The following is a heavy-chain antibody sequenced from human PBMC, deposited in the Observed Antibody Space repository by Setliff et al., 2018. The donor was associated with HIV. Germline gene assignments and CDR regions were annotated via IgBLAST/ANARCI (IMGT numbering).Heavy chain of an antibody. Sequence: GGSLRLSCAASGFTFNNAWMTWVRQAPGKGLEWVGHIKSKTDGGTTDYAAPVKGRFTISRDDSKTTLYLQMNSLKTEDTAVYYCTTDLGSGRFSWNNNWGQGTLVTVSS. CDR3: TTDLGSGRFSWNNN. CDR2: IKSKTDGGTT. D-gene: IGHD1-26*01. CDR1: GFTFNNAW. J-gene: IGHJ4*02. V-gene: IGHV3-15*01.